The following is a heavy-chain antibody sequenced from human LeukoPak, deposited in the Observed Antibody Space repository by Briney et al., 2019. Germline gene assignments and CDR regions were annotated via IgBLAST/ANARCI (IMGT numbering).Heavy chain of an antibody. J-gene: IGHJ6*03. CDR3: ARGSTNRYCSGGSCYATNYYYMDV. CDR1: GGTFSSNA. D-gene: IGHD2-15*01. V-gene: IGHV1-69*05. Sequence: GASLKFSCKASGGTFSSNAISWVRQSPGQGLEWMGGIIPIFGTANYAQKFQGRVTITTDESTSTAYMELGSLRSEATAVYYCARGSTNRYCSGGSCYATNYYYMDVWGKGTTVTVSS. CDR2: IIPIFGTA.